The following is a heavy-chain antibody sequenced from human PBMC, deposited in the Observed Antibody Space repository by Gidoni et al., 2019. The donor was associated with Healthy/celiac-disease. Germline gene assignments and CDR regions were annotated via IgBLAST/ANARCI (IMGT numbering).Heavy chain of an antibody. J-gene: IGHJ4*02. CDR2: SYYSGST. D-gene: IGHD6-19*01. Sequence: IRQHPGKGLAWIGYSYYSGSTYYNTSRKSRVTISVDTSKNQLSLKLSSVTAADTAVYYCARVTAVAGDLFDYWGQGTLVTVSS. CDR3: ARVTAVAGDLFDY. V-gene: IGHV4-31*02.